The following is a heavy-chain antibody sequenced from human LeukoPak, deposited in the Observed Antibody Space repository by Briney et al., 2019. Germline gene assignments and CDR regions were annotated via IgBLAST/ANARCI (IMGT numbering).Heavy chain of an antibody. CDR3: AKDYGDYVAYPNWFDP. V-gene: IGHV3-30-3*02. CDR2: ISYDGSNK. Sequence: GGSLRLSCAASGFTFSSYAMYWVRQAPGKGLEWVTVISYDGSNKHYADSVKGRFTISRDDSKNTLYLQMNSVRAEDTAVYYCAKDYGDYVAYPNWFDPWGQGTLVTVSS. D-gene: IGHD4-17*01. CDR1: GFTFSSYA. J-gene: IGHJ5*02.